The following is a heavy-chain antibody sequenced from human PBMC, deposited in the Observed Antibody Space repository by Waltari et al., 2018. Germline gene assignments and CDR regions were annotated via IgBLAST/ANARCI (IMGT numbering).Heavy chain of an antibody. J-gene: IGHJ4*02. CDR1: GYSISSGYY. D-gene: IGHD4-4*01. CDR2: IYHSGST. CDR3: ARRQLQYLDY. Sequence: QVQLQESGPGLVKPSETLSLTCAVSGYSISSGYYWGWIRQPPGKGLEWIGSIYHSGSTYYNPSLKSRVTISVDTSKNQFSLKLSSVTAADTAVYYCARRQLQYLDYWGQGTLVTVSS. V-gene: IGHV4-38-2*01.